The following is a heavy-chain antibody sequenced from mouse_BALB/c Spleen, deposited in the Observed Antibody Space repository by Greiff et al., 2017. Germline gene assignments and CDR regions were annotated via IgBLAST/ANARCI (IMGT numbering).Heavy chain of an antibody. J-gene: IGHJ2*01. V-gene: IGHV2-9*02. CDR3: ARDPDPNYFDY. Sequence: VQLQQSGPGLVAPSQSLSITCTVSGFSLTSYGVHWVRQPPGKGLEWLGVIWAGGSTNYNSALMSRLSISKDNSKSQVFLKMNSLQTDDTAMYYCARDPDPNYFDYWGQGTTLTVSS. CDR2: IWAGGST. CDR1: GFSLTSYG.